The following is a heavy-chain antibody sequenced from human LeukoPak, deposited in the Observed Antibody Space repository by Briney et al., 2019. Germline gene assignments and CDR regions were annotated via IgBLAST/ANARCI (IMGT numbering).Heavy chain of an antibody. D-gene: IGHD5-18*01. Sequence: GGSLRLSCAASGFTFSSYGMHWVRPAPGKGLEWVAVIWYDGSDKNYVDSVKGRFTISRDNSKKTLYLQMNSLRAEDTAVYYCAREKDTATDYWGQGTLVTVSS. J-gene: IGHJ4*02. V-gene: IGHV3-33*01. CDR1: GFTFSSYG. CDR2: IWYDGSDK. CDR3: AREKDTATDY.